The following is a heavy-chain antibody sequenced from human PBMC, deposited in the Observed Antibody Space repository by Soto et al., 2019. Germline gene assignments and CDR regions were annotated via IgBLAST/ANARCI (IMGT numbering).Heavy chain of an antibody. V-gene: IGHV2-5*01. CDR3: ASKISGSYWKFDT. J-gene: IGHJ5*02. CDR2: IYWNDGT. D-gene: IGHD3-22*01. CDR1: FFSRIADGVG. Sequence: CGPTLMNPTYTLTLTFSFSFFSRIADGVGVGCIRQPPGGALEWLAIIYWNDGTSIRPTLQSRLSISKDTSKNQVVLTMRKMENRDKGKYYCASKISGSYWKFDTWGQGAQVTVSS.